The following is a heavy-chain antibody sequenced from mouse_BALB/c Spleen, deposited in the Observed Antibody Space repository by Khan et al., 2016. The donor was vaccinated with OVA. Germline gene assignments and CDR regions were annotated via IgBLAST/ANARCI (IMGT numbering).Heavy chain of an antibody. CDR3: ARLAYYYNSEGFAY. J-gene: IGHJ3*01. CDR2: ISSGGSYT. D-gene: IGHD1-1*01. V-gene: IGHV5-6*01. CDR1: GFTFSTYG. Sequence: EVELVASGGVLVKPGGSLKLSCAASGFTFSTYGMSWVRQIPDKRLEWVATISSGGSYTYYPDSVKGRFTISRDNAKNTLYPQMNSLNSEDTAMYYCARLAYYYNSEGFAYWGQGTLVTVSA.